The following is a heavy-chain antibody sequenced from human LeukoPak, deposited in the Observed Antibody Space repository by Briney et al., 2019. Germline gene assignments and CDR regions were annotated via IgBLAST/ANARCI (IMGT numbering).Heavy chain of an antibody. Sequence: PGGSLRLSCAASGFNFGTSWMDWVRQAPGKGLEWVANIKQDGSEKYYLDSVKGRFTISRDNAKNSLYLQMNSLRAEDTAVYYCARDQGSGWLNWFDPWGQGTLVTVSS. V-gene: IGHV3-7*01. D-gene: IGHD6-19*01. CDR3: ARDQGSGWLNWFDP. J-gene: IGHJ5*02. CDR1: GFNFGTSW. CDR2: IKQDGSEK.